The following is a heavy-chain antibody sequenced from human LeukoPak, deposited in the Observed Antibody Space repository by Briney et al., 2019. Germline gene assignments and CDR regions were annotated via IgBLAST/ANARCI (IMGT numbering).Heavy chain of an antibody. CDR1: GYTFTSYG. V-gene: IGHV1-2*02. J-gene: IGHJ4*02. CDR2: INPNSGGT. CDR3: ARDVDQLELDY. D-gene: IGHD1-7*01. Sequence: ASVKVSCKASGYTFTSYGISWVGQAPGQGLEWMGWINPNSGGTNYAQKFQGRVTMTRDTSISTAYMELSRLRSDDTAVYYCARDVDQLELDYWGQGTLVTVSS.